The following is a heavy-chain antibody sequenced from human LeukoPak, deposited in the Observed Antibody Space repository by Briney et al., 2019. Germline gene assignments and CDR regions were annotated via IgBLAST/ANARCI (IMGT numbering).Heavy chain of an antibody. CDR2: ISSSSSYI. D-gene: IGHD3-10*01. V-gene: IGHV3-21*01. CDR3: ASDTYGSGSYSYYYYYYMDV. CDR1: GFTFSSYS. Sequence: GGPLSLSCAASGFTFSSYSMHWVRQAPGKGLEWVSSISSSSSYIYYADSVKGRFTISRDNAKNSLYLQMNSLRAEDTAVYYCASDTYGSGSYSYYYYYYMDVWGKGTTVTVSS. J-gene: IGHJ6*03.